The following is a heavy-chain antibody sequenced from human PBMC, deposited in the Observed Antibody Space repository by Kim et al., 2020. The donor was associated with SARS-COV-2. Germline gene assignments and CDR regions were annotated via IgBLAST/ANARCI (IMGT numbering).Heavy chain of an antibody. CDR2: INHSGST. CDR3: ARGSLTVRGVITPNWFDP. D-gene: IGHD3-10*01. J-gene: IGHJ5*02. V-gene: IGHV4-34*01. Sequence: SETLSLTCAVYGGSFSGYYWSWIRQPPGKGLEWIGEINHSGSTNYNPSLKSRVTISVDTSKNQFSLKLSSVTAADTAVYYCARGSLTVRGVITPNWFDPWGQGTLVTVSS. CDR1: GGSFSGYY.